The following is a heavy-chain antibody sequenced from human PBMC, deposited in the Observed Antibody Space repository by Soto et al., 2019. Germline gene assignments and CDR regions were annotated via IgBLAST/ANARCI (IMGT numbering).Heavy chain of an antibody. CDR1: GGTFSSYG. J-gene: IGHJ5*02. CDR2: IIPLFGTT. Sequence: SVKVSGKASGGTFSSYGISWMRQAPGRGLEWMGGIIPLFGTTNYAQKFRGRVTVTADESTSTVYMELRSLRFEDTAVYYCARAHGSSWYNWFDPWGQGTLVTVSS. CDR3: ARAHGSSWYNWFDP. V-gene: IGHV1-69*13. D-gene: IGHD6-13*01.